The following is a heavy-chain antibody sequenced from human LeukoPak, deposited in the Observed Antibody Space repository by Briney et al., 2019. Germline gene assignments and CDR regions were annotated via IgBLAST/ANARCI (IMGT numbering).Heavy chain of an antibody. CDR2: IYYSGST. Sequence: SETLSLTCTVSGGSVSSGSYYWSWIRQPPGKGLEWIGYIYYSGSTNYNPSLKSRVTISVDTSKNQFSLKLSSVTAADTAVYYCAGLYYYDSSGSSRRVLDPWGQGTLVTVSS. CDR1: GGSVSSGSYY. V-gene: IGHV4-61*01. CDR3: AGLYYYDSSGSSRRVLDP. D-gene: IGHD3-22*01. J-gene: IGHJ5*02.